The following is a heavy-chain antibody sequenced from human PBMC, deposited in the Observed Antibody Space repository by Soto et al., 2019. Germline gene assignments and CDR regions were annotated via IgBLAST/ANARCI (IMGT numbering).Heavy chain of an antibody. CDR1: GFTVSNNY. V-gene: IGHV3-53*01. J-gene: IGHJ4*02. CDR2: IYSGGYT. Sequence: EVQLVESGGGLIQPGGSLRLSGAVSGFTVSNNYMSWVREAPGKGLEGVSVIYSGGYTAYGDSVKGRFTISRDNSKNTLFLKMKSRRPDDPAVYYWGLRRGGGGYGGQGTLVTVSS. D-gene: IGHD2-15*01. CDR3: GLRRGGGGY.